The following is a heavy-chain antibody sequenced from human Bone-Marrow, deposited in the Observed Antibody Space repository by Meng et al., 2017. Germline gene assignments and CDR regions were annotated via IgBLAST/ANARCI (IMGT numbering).Heavy chain of an antibody. CDR3: ARDIWGYATSFDY. Sequence: GESLKISCAASGFTFSSYAMSWVRQAPGKGLEWVANIKQDGSEKYYVDSVKGRFTISRDNAKNSLYLQMNSLRAEDTAVYYCARDIWGYATSFDYWGQGTLVTVSS. CDR1: GFTFSSYA. J-gene: IGHJ4*02. CDR2: IKQDGSEK. V-gene: IGHV3-7*01. D-gene: IGHD3-16*01.